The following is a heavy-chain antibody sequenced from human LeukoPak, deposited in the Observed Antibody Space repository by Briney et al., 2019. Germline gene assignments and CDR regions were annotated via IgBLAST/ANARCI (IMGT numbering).Heavy chain of an antibody. Sequence: GGSLRLSCAASGFTFSSYSMNWVRQAPGKGLGWVSSISSSSSYIYYADSVKGRFTISRDNAKNSLYLQMNSLRAEDTAVYYCARVNLVRGSYYFDYWGQGTLVTVSS. V-gene: IGHV3-21*01. CDR1: GFTFSSYS. CDR2: ISSSSSYI. D-gene: IGHD3-10*01. J-gene: IGHJ4*02. CDR3: ARVNLVRGSYYFDY.